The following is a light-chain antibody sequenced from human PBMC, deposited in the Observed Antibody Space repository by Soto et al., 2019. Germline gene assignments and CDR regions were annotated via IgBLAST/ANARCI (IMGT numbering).Light chain of an antibody. V-gene: IGLV8-61*01. CDR3: QSYDSYTVV. CDR1: SDSVSASHF. CDR2: NTN. Sequence: QAVVTQEPSFSVSPGGTVTLTCGLSSDSVSASHFPSWYQQTPGQAPRTLIYNTNTRSSGVPDRFSGSTDGSSNSASLTISGLQTEDEADYYCQSYDSYTVVFGGGTKVTVL. J-gene: IGLJ2*01.